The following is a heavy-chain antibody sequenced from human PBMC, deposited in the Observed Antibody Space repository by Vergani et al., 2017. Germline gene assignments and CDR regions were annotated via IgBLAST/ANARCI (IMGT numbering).Heavy chain of an antibody. CDR2: IWYDGSNT. CDR3: AREVVVGGSPWSGNYYYGMDV. V-gene: IGHV3-33*01. J-gene: IGHJ6*02. Sequence: VQLVESGGGVVQPGRSLRLSCAASGFTFSSYGMHWVRQAPGKGLEWVAVIWYDGSNTYYADSVKGRFTISRDNSKNTLYLQMNSLRAEDTAVYYCAREVVVGGSPWSGNYYYGMDVWGQGTTVTGSS. CDR1: GFTFSSYG. D-gene: IGHD2-15*01.